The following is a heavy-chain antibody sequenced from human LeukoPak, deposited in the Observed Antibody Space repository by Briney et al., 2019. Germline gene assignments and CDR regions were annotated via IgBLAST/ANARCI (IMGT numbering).Heavy chain of an antibody. CDR3: ARVPVRLGELSFVYFDY. Sequence: SVKVSCKASGGTFSSYAISWVRQAPGQGLEWMGGIIPIFGTANYAQKFQGRVTITADESTSTAYMELSSLRSEDTAVYYCARVPVRLGELSFVYFDYWGQGTLVTVSS. CDR2: IIPIFGTA. V-gene: IGHV1-69*13. CDR1: GGTFSSYA. D-gene: IGHD3-16*02. J-gene: IGHJ4*02.